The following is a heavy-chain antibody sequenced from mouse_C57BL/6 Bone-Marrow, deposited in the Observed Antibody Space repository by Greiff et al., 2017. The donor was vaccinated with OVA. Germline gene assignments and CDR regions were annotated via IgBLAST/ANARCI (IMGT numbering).Heavy chain of an antibody. CDR3: ARQDYTDY. V-gene: IGHV1-26*01. CDR1: GYTFTDYY. J-gene: IGHJ4*01. Sequence: VQLQQSGPELVKPGASVKISCKASGYTFTDYYMNWVKQSHGKSLEWIGDINPNNGGTSYNQKVTGKATLTVDKSSSTAYMELRSLTSEDSAVYYCARQDYTDYWGQGTSVTVSS. CDR2: INPNNGGT. D-gene: IGHD2-4*01.